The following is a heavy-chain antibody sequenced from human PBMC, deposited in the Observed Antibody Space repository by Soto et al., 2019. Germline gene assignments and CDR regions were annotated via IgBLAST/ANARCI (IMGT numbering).Heavy chain of an antibody. D-gene: IGHD6-19*01. V-gene: IGHV4-59*01. CDR1: GGAITGYY. CDR3: SRERGAVASTADAFDV. J-gene: IGHJ3*01. CDR2: VYFTGST. Sequence: SETLSLTCNVSGGAITGYYWNWIRQPPGKGLEWIGYVYFTGSTKYNPSLKSRVTISVDMSKNQFSLRLTSVTSADTALYYCSRERGAVASTADAFDVWGQGTMVPVSS.